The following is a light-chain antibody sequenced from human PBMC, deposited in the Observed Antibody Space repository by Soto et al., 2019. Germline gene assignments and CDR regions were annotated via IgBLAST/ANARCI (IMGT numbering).Light chain of an antibody. CDR2: GAS. CDR1: QSVTSN. J-gene: IGKJ2*01. V-gene: IGKV3-15*01. Sequence: EIVMTQSPATLSVSLGERATLSCRASQSVTSNLAWYQQKPGRAPRLLIYGASTRATGIPARFSGSGSGTEFTLTISNLQSEDFALYYCQHYFNWPYTFGQGTKLEIK. CDR3: QHYFNWPYT.